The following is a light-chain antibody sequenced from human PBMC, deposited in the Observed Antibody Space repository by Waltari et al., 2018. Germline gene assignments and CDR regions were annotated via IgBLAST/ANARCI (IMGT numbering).Light chain of an antibody. CDR3: QQYAGSPIT. CDR1: QSVSHSN. J-gene: IGKJ4*01. CDR2: GAS. V-gene: IGKV3-20*01. Sequence: EIVLTQSPGTLSLSPGERATLSCRATQSVSHSNLAWYQQKGAQAPRRLIYGASSRATGIPDRFSGSGSGTDFTLSISRLEPEDYGVYYCQQYAGSPITFGGGTKVEI.